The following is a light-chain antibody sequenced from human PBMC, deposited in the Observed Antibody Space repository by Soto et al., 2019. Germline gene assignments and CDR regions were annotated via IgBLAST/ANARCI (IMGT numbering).Light chain of an antibody. CDR2: SAS. J-gene: IGKJ2*01. V-gene: IGKV4-1*01. CDR3: QQYYSSPYT. CDR1: QSVLYSSNNRNY. Sequence: DIVMTQSPDSLAVSLGERATINCKSSQSVLYSSNNRNYLTWYQQKPGQPPELLIYSASTRESGVPDRFSGSGSGTDITLTISSLQAEDVAVYYCQQYYSSPYTFGQGTKLEIK.